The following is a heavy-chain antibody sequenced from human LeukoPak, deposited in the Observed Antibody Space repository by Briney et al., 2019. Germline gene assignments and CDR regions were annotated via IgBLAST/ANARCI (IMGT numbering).Heavy chain of an antibody. V-gene: IGHV3-53*01. Sequence: GGSLRLSCAASGFIVSGDFMSWVREAPGKGLEWVSVIYSDGSTYYADSVKGRFTISRDNSKNTLDLQMTGLRAEDTAVYYCARERGRGRDSPWFDYWGQGTLVTVSS. D-gene: IGHD1-26*01. J-gene: IGHJ4*02. CDR1: GFIVSGDF. CDR2: IYSDGST. CDR3: ARERGRGRDSPWFDY.